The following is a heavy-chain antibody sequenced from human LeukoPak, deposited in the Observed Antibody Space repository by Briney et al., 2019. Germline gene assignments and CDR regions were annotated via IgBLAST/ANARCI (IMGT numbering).Heavy chain of an antibody. CDR1: GGSISSGGYY. V-gene: IGHV4-31*03. Sequence: SETLSLTCTVSGGSISSGGYYWSWIRQHPGKGLEWIGYIYYSGSTYYNPSLKSRVTISVDTSKNQFSLKLSSVTAADTAVYYCASVHYCSSTSCYLDFDYWGQGTLVTVSS. CDR3: ASVHYCSSTSCYLDFDY. J-gene: IGHJ4*02. CDR2: IYYSGST. D-gene: IGHD2-2*01.